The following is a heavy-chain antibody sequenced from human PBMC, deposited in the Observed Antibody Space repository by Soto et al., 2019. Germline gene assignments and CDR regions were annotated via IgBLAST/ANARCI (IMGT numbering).Heavy chain of an antibody. J-gene: IGHJ4*02. Sequence: QVQLVESGGGVVQPGRSLRLSCAASGFTFSSYGMHWVRQAPGKGLEWVAVIWYDGSNKYYADSVKGRFTISRDNSXNXXYLQMNSLRAEDTAVYYCARDLWSYGSKQTRAVDYWGQGTLVTVSS. V-gene: IGHV3-33*01. CDR2: IWYDGSNK. CDR1: GFTFSSYG. D-gene: IGHD5-18*01. CDR3: ARDLWSYGSKQTRAVDY.